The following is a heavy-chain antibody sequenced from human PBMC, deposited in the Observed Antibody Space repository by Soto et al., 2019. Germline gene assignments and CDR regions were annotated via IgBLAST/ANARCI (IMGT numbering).Heavy chain of an antibody. CDR3: VRAGPSLGELSLFRRFEP. CDR2: INHSGST. CDR1: GGSFSGYY. D-gene: IGHD3-16*02. V-gene: IGHV4-34*01. Sequence: SETLSLTCAVYGGSFSGYYWSCIRQPPGKGLEWIVEINHSGSTNYSPSLKSRVTISGDTATNQFSLKLSSVTAADTAVYYCVRAGPSLGELSLFRRFEPCGQGRLVT. J-gene: IGHJ5*02.